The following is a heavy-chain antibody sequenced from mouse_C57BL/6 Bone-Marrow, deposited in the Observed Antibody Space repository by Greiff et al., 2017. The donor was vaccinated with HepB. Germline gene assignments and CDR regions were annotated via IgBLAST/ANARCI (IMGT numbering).Heavy chain of an antibody. CDR3: ARGGIYYGSSYDWYFDV. J-gene: IGHJ1*03. CDR1: GYTFTDYY. V-gene: IGHV1-26*01. D-gene: IGHD1-1*01. Sequence: VQLQQSGPELVKPGASVKISCKASGYTFTDYYMNWVKQSHGKSLEWIGDINPNNGGTSYNQKFKGKATLTVDKSSSTAYMELRSLTSEDSAVYYCARGGIYYGSSYDWYFDVWGTGTTVTVSS. CDR2: INPNNGGT.